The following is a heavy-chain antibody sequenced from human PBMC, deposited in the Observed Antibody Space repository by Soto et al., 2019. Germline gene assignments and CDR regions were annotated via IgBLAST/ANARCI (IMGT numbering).Heavy chain of an antibody. V-gene: IGHV3-30*18. J-gene: IGHJ6*02. CDR3: AKDLLRPGRAYGMDV. Sequence: QVQLVESGGGVVQPGRSLRLSCAASGFTFSSYGMHWVRQAPGMGLEWVAVISYDGSNKYYADSVKGRFAISRDNSKNTLYLQMNSLRAEHPAVYYCAKDLLRPGRAYGMDVWGQGTTVTVSS. CDR1: GFTFSSYG. CDR2: ISYDGSNK. D-gene: IGHD6-25*01.